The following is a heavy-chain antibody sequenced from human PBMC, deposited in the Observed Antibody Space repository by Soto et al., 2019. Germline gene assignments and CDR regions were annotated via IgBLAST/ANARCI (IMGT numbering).Heavy chain of an antibody. CDR1: GGSISSYY. Sequence: PSETLSLTCTVSGGSISSYYWSWIRQPPGKGLEWIGYIYYSGSPNYNPSLKSRVTISVDTSKNQFSLKLSSVTAADTAVYYCARDLTGIPSSSWYKGYYYGMDVWGQGTTVTVSS. D-gene: IGHD6-13*01. J-gene: IGHJ6*02. V-gene: IGHV4-59*01. CDR3: ARDLTGIPSSSWYKGYYYGMDV. CDR2: IYYSGSP.